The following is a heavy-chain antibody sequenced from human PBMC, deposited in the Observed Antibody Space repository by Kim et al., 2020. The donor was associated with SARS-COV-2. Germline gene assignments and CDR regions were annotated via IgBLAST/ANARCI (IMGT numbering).Heavy chain of an antibody. V-gene: IGHV4-4*02. CDR1: GGSISSSNW. Sequence: SETLSLTCAVSGGSISSSNWWSWVRQPPGKGLEWIGEIYHSGSTNYNPSLKSRVTISVDKSKNQFSLKLSSVTAADTAVYYCARDLEYCSGGSCYGGNWFDPWGQGTLVTVSS. J-gene: IGHJ5*02. D-gene: IGHD2-15*01. CDR2: IYHSGST. CDR3: ARDLEYCSGGSCYGGNWFDP.